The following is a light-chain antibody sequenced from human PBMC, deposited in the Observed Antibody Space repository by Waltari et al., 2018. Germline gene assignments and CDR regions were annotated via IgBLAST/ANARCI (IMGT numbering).Light chain of an antibody. CDR3: QQRRDWPLT. J-gene: IGKJ4*01. CDR2: DTS. CDR1: QIVTHY. V-gene: IGKV3-11*01. Sequence: DTVLTQSPAILSLSQGERASLSCRASQIVTHYLAWYQQKPGQAPRLLIYDTSNRATGIPARFSGSGFGTDFTLTISSLEPEDFAVYYCQQRRDWPLTFGGGTKVEIK.